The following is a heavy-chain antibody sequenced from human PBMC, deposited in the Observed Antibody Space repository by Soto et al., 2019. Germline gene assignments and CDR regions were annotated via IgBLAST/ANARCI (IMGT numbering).Heavy chain of an antibody. J-gene: IGHJ4*02. CDR1: GGSISSGGYY. CDR2: IYYSGST. Sequence: SETLSLTCTVSGGSISSGGYYWSWIRQHPGKGLEWIGYIYYSGSTYYNPSLKSRVTISVDTSKNQFPLKLSSVTAADTAVYYCARDRGIAFDYWGQGTLVTVSS. V-gene: IGHV4-31*03. D-gene: IGHD6-13*01. CDR3: ARDRGIAFDY.